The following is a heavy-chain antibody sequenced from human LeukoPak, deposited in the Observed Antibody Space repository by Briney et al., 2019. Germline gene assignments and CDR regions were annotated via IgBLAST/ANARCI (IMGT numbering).Heavy chain of an antibody. CDR3: ARAGRYDSSGYYSSSSRY. J-gene: IGHJ4*02. CDR1: GYTFTSYG. V-gene: IGHV1-18*01. CDR2: ISAYNGNT. Sequence: GASVKVSCKASGYTFTSYGISWVRQAPGQGLEWMGWISAYNGNTKSAQKFQGRVTMTTDTSTSTAYMELRSLRSDDTAVYYCARAGRYDSSGYYSSSSRYWGQGTLVTVSS. D-gene: IGHD3-22*01.